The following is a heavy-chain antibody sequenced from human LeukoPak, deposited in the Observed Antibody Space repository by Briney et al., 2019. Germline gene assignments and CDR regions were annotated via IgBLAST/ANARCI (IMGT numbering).Heavy chain of an antibody. J-gene: IGHJ5*02. V-gene: IGHV3-30*18. CDR1: GLTFSSYG. D-gene: IGHD2-15*01. CDR2: ISYDGSNK. Sequence: GGSLRLSCAASGLTFSSYGMHWVRQAPGKGLEWVAVISYDGSNKYYADSVKGRFTISRDNSKNTLYLQMNSLRAEDTAVYYCAKWVVFCSGGSCHNWFDPWGQGTLVTVSS. CDR3: AKWVVFCSGGSCHNWFDP.